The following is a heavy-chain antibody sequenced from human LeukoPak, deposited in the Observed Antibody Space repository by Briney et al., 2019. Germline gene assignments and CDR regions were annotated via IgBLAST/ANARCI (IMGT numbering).Heavy chain of an antibody. CDR3: ARDFDMGITPGDDFDF. CDR2: IKEDGTYT. D-gene: IGHD3-9*01. CDR1: GFSFSKYW. V-gene: IGHV3-74*01. J-gene: IGHJ4*02. Sequence: GGSLRLSCAASGFSFSKYWMHWVRQTPGEGLVWVARIKEDGTYTSYADSVKGRFTISRDNARNTVFLQMNSLRAEDTAVYYCARDFDMGITPGDDFDFRGQGTLVTVSS.